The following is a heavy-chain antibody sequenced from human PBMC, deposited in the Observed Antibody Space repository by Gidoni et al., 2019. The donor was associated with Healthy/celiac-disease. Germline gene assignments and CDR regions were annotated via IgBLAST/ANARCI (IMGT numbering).Heavy chain of an antibody. CDR2: IYWDDDK. CDR3: AHKPQGDDFWSGYSFDY. J-gene: IGHJ4*02. V-gene: IGHV2-5*02. Sequence: QITLKESGPTLVKPTQTLTLTCTFSGFSLSTSGGGVGWIRQPPGKALEWLTLIYWDDDKRYSPALKSRLTITKDTSKNQVVLTRTNMDPVDTATYYCAHKPQGDDFWSGYSFDYWGQGTLVTVSS. D-gene: IGHD3-3*01. CDR1: GFSLSTSGGG.